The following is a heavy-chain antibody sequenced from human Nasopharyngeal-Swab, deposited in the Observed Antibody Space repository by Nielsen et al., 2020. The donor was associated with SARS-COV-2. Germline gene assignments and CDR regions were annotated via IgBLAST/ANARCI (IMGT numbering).Heavy chain of an antibody. CDR2: IYYSGST. Sequence: SETLSLTCTVSGGSISSYYWSWIRQPPGKGLEWIGYIYYSGSTNYNPSLKSRVTISVDTSKNQFSPKLSSVTAADTAVYYCARNLVGYYYDMVGAFDIWGQGTMVTVSS. CDR1: GGSISSYY. D-gene: IGHD3-22*01. J-gene: IGHJ3*02. V-gene: IGHV4-59*13. CDR3: ARNLVGYYYDMVGAFDI.